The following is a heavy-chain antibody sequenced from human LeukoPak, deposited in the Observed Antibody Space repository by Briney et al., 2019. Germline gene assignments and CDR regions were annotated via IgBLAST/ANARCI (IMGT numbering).Heavy chain of an antibody. CDR2: FDPEDGET. D-gene: IGHD3-22*01. CDR3: ATDLLMWKTKFTMIFP. Sequence: ASVKVSCKVSGYTLTELSMHWVRQAPGKGLEWMGGFDPEDGETIYAQKFQGRVTMTEDTSTDTAYMELSSLRSEDTAVYYCATDLLMWKTKFTMIFPWGQGTLVTASS. CDR1: GYTLTELS. J-gene: IGHJ5*02. V-gene: IGHV1-24*01.